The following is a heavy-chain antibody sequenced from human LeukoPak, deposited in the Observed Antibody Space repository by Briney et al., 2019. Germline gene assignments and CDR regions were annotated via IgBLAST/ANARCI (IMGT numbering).Heavy chain of an antibody. CDR2: INHSGST. V-gene: IGHV4-34*01. CDR3: ASGYYYDSSGYYYFDY. J-gene: IGHJ4*02. CDR1: GGSFSGYY. Sequence: PSETLSLTCAVYGGSFSGYYWSWIRQPPGKGLEWIGEINHSGSTYYNPSLKSRVTISVDRSKNQFSLKLSSVTAADTAVYYCASGYYYDSSGYYYFDYWGQGTLVTVSS. D-gene: IGHD3-22*01.